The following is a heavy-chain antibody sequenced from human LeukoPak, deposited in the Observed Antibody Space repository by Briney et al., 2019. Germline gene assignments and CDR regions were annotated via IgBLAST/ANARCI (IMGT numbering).Heavy chain of an antibody. CDR2: IYTSGST. CDR3: ARAERWEGRPHGFDI. CDR1: GGSISSYY. D-gene: IGHD1-26*01. V-gene: IGHV4-4*07. Sequence: SETLSLTCTVSGGSISSYYWSWIRQPAGKGLEWIGRIYTSGSTNYNPSLKSRVTMSVDTSKNQFSLKLNSVTAADTAVYYCARAERWEGRPHGFDIWGQGTMVTVSS. J-gene: IGHJ3*02.